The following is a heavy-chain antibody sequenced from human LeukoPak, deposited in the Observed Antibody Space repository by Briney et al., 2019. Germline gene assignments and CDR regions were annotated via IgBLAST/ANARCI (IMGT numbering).Heavy chain of an antibody. V-gene: IGHV4-61*02. CDR3: ARLAYCGGDCYCFDY. CDR2: IYTSGST. CDR1: GGSISSGSYY. Sequence: PSETLSLTCTVSGGSISSGSYYWSWIRQPAGKGLEWIGRIYTSGSTNYNPSLKSRVTISVDTSKNQFSLKLSSVTAADTAVYYCARLAYCGGDCYCFDYWGQGTLVTVSS. J-gene: IGHJ4*02. D-gene: IGHD2-21*02.